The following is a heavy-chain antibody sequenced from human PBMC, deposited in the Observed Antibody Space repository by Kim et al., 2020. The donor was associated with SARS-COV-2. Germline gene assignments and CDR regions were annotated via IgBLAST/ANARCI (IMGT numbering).Heavy chain of an antibody. D-gene: IGHD2-15*01. V-gene: IGHV5-51*01. CDR1: GYSFTSYW. Sequence: GESLKISCKGSGYSFTSYWNGWVRQVPGKGPEWMGIIYPGDSDTRYSPSFQGQVTISADKSISTAYLQWSSLKASDTAMYYCARTLCSGGSCYSGVFDYWGQGSLRTLSS. CDR3: ARTLCSGGSCYSGVFDY. CDR2: IYPGDSDT. J-gene: IGHJ4*02.